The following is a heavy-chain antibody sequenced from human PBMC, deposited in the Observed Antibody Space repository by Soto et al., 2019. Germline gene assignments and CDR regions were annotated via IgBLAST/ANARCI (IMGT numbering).Heavy chain of an antibody. D-gene: IGHD3-10*01. CDR2: SKNKADSYTT. CDR1: GFTFSDHY. Sequence: EVQLVESGGGLVQPGGSLRLSCAASGFTFSDHYMDWVRQAPGKGLEWVGRSKNKADSYTTEYAASVIGRFTISRDGSKKSRFLPMHRLKTQDTAVYYCTVWGSGNDFGAAWGQGILVTVSS. CDR3: TVWGSGNDFGAA. V-gene: IGHV3-72*01. J-gene: IGHJ4*02.